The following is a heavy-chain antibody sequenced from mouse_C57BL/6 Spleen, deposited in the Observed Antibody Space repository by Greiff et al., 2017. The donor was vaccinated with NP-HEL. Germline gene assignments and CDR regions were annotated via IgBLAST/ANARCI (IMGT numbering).Heavy chain of an antibody. CDR3: ARETTETPFAY. CDR1: GYSFTSGYY. J-gene: IGHJ3*01. Sequence: EVKLVESGPGLVKPSPSLSLTCSVTGYSFTSGYYRNWIRQFPGNKLEWMAYIRYDGSNNYNPSLKNRISITRDTSKNQFFLKLNSVTTEDTATYYCARETTETPFAYWGQGTLVTVSA. CDR2: IRYDGSN. D-gene: IGHD4-1*02. V-gene: IGHV3-6*01.